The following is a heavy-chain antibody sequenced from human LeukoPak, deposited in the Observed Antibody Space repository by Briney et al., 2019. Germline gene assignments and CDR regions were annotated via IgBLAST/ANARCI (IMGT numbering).Heavy chain of an antibody. J-gene: IGHJ4*02. CDR1: GFTFSGFA. V-gene: IGHV3-21*01. D-gene: IGHD1-14*01. CDR3: ARVLSGGPVYDY. Sequence: GGSLRLSCAASGFTFSGFAMSWIRQAPGKGLEWVSSISSSSSYIYYADSVKGRFTISRDNAKNSLYLQMNSLRAEDTAVYYCARVLSGGPVYDYWGQGTLVTVSS. CDR2: ISSSSSYI.